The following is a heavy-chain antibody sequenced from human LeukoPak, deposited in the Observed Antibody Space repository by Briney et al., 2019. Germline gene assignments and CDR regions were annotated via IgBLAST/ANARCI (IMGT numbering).Heavy chain of an antibody. CDR2: VNRDGSET. CDR3: ARAGSSYVEAAY. J-gene: IGHJ4*02. V-gene: IGHV3-7*01. CDR1: VFALSSHW. Sequence: GGSLRLSCAASVFALSSHWMTWVRQVPGRGPEWVANVNRDGSETYYLDSVKGRFTISKDNAKNSLYLQMNGLRAEDTAVYYCARAGSSYVEAAYWGLGTLVTVSS. D-gene: IGHD3-16*01.